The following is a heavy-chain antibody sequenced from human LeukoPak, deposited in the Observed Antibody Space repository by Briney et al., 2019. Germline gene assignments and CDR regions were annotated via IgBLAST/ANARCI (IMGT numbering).Heavy chain of an antibody. J-gene: IGHJ4*02. Sequence: AGGSLRLSCAASGFTFSRCSVSWVRQAPGKGLEWVSSISSSSSHIYYADSVKGRFTISRDNVKNSLSLQMNSLRAEDTAVYYCARGTVVVPAYFDYWGQGTLVTVSS. CDR2: ISSSSSHI. CDR3: ARGTVVVPAYFDY. CDR1: GFTFSRCS. V-gene: IGHV3-21*01. D-gene: IGHD2-2*01.